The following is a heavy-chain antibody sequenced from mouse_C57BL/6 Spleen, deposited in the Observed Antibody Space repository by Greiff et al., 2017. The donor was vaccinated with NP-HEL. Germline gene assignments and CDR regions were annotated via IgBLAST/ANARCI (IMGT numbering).Heavy chain of an antibody. CDR2: IRSKSNNYAT. CDR3: VRQSWPGFDY. CDR1: GFSFNTYA. Sequence: VQLKESGGGLVQPKGSLKLSCAASGFSFNTYAMNWVRQAPGKGLEWVARIRSKSNNYATYYADSVKDRFTISRDDSESMLYLQMNNLKTEDTARYYCVRQSWPGFDYWGQGTTLTVSS. J-gene: IGHJ2*01. V-gene: IGHV10-1*01.